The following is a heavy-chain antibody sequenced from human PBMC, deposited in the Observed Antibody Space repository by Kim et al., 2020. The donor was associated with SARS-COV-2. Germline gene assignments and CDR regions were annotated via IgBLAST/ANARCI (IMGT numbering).Heavy chain of an antibody. CDR1: GGSFSSYY. CDR3: ARGRGGGGWTVLVGFDS. V-gene: IGHV4-34*01. J-gene: IGHJ4*02. D-gene: IGHD2-15*01. CDR2: INTSGST. Sequence: SETLSLTCAVSGGSFSSYYWSWIRQPPGKGLEWIGHINTSGSTNYNPSLKSRVTISVDTSKNQFSLKLSSVTAADTAVYYCARGRGGGGWTVLVGFDSWGQGTLVTVSS.